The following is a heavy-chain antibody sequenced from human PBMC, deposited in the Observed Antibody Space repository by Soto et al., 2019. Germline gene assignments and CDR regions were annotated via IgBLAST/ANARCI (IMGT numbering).Heavy chain of an antibody. V-gene: IGHV3-49*03. CDR2: IRGKAYGGTT. J-gene: IGHJ4*02. Sequence: QRLSCTTSGFTFGDHDMSWLRQAPGKGLEWLGFIRGKAYGGTTEYAASVKGRFAMSRDDSQGIAYLQMNSLKTEDTAVYYCARVGCTSTSCYYLFDFWGQGSLVTVSS. CDR3: ARVGCTSTSCYYLFDF. D-gene: IGHD2-2*01. CDR1: GFTFGDHD.